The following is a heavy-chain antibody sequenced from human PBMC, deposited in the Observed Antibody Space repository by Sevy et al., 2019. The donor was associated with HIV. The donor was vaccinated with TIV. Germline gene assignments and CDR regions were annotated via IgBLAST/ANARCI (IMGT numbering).Heavy chain of an antibody. D-gene: IGHD2-15*01. CDR3: ARGHIVVVVAATPGYYFDY. J-gene: IGHJ4*02. V-gene: IGHV3-30-3*01. CDR2: ISYDGSNE. Sequence: GGSLRLSCAASGFTFSSYAMHWVRQAPGKGLEWVAVISYDGSNEYYADSVKGRFTISRDNSKNTLYLQMNSLRAEDTAVYYCARGHIVVVVAATPGYYFDYWGQGTLVTVSS. CDR1: GFTFSSYA.